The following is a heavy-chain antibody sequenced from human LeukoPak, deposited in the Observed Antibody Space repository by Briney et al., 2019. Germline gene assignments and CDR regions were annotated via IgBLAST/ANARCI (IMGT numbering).Heavy chain of an antibody. Sequence: GESLKISCKGSGYSFTNYWIGWVRQMPGKSRKWMGIIYSGHSDAKYSPSFQGQVTISADKYISTAYLQWSSLKASDTAMYYCARRRDLYSGSYYPFDYWGQGTLVTVSS. CDR1: GYSFTNYW. CDR2: IYSGHSDA. CDR3: ARRRDLYSGSYYPFDY. J-gene: IGHJ4*02. V-gene: IGHV5-51*01. D-gene: IGHD1-26*01.